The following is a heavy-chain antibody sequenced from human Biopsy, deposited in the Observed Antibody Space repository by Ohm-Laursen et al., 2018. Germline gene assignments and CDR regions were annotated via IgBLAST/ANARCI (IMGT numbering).Heavy chain of an antibody. CDR2: IWYDGSNK. CDR3: ARPTNARAGGAPFDI. V-gene: IGHV3-33*01. J-gene: IGHJ3*02. Sequence: SLRLSCAASGFTFSNYGMHWVRQAPGKGLEWLAVIWYDGSNKYYADSAKGRFTISRDNSKNTLYLQMNSLRAEDTAMYYCARPTNARAGGAPFDIWGQGTMVTVSS. D-gene: IGHD1-1*01. CDR1: GFTFSNYG.